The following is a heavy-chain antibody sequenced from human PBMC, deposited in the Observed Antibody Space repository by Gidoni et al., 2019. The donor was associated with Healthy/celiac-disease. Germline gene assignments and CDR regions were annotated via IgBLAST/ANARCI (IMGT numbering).Heavy chain of an antibody. CDR3: ATYYYDSSGYSHDAFDI. CDR2: IYYSGST. CDR1: GASIISSSYY. V-gene: IGHV4-39*07. J-gene: IGHJ3*02. D-gene: IGHD3-22*01. Sequence: QLQLQESGPGLVKPSASLSLTCTVSGASIISSSYYCGWTRQPPGKGLEWIGSIYYSGSTYYNPSLKSRVTISVDTSKNQFSLKLSSVTAADTAVYYCATYYYDSSGYSHDAFDIWGQGTMVTVSS.